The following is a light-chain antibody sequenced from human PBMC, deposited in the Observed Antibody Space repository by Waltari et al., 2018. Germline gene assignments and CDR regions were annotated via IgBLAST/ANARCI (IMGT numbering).Light chain of an antibody. J-gene: IGKJ1*01. CDR3: QHYVRLPVT. CDR2: GAS. V-gene: IGKV3-20*01. CDR1: QSVGRT. Sequence: EIVLTQSPGTLSLSPGERVTLYCRASQSVGRTLVWYQQKPGQAPSLLMYGASIRATGIPDRFSGSWSGTDFSLTISRLEPEDFAVYYCQHYVRLPVTFGQGTKVEIK.